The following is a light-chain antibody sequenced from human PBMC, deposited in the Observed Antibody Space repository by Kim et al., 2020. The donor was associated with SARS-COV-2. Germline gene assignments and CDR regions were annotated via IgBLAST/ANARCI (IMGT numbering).Light chain of an antibody. CDR1: SSYVGGYNY. CDR2: EVS. CDR3: SSYAGSNNLV. Sequence: QSVTSSCTRTSSYVGGYNYVSWYQQHPGKAPTLFIYEVSSRPSGVPDRFSGSKSGNTASLTVSGLQAEDEADYYCSSYAGSNNLVFGGGTQLTVL. J-gene: IGLJ3*02. V-gene: IGLV2-8*01.